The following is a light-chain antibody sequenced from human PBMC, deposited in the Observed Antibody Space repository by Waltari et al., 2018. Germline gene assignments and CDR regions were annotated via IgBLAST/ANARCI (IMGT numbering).Light chain of an antibody. Sequence: QSALTQPASVSGSPGQSITISCTGTSGDVGNYNLVSWYQHHPGKAPKLMIYEGTKRPSGVSNRFSGSKSGNTASLTISGLQAEDEADYYCCSFAGTSTPVFGGGTKLTVL. CDR2: EGT. CDR1: SGDVGNYNL. V-gene: IGLV2-23*01. J-gene: IGLJ3*02. CDR3: CSFAGTSTPV.